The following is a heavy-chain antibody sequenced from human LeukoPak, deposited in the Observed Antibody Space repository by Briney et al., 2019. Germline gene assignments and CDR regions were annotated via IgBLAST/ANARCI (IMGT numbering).Heavy chain of an antibody. CDR3: ASGSYYYDSSGLDY. CDR2: INPSRGST. J-gene: IGHJ4*02. Sequence: GASVKVSCKASGYTFSNYYMNWVRQAPGQGLEWMGIINPSRGSTSYAQKFQGRVTMTRDTSTNTVYMELSSLRSEDTAVYYCASGSYYYDSSGLDYWGQGTLVTVSS. D-gene: IGHD3-22*01. V-gene: IGHV1-46*01. CDR1: GYTFSNYY.